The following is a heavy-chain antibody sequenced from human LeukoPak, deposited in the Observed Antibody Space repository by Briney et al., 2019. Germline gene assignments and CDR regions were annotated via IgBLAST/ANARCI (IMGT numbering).Heavy chain of an antibody. CDR3: AKGAASRGYTYVAN. V-gene: IGHV3-23*01. J-gene: IGHJ4*02. CDR2: ISGSGGST. Sequence: GGSLRLSCAASGFTFSCYAMVWVRQAPGKGLEWVSTISGSGGSTYYSDSAKGRFTISRDNSNNTLYLQMNSLRAGDTAVYYCAKGAASRGYTYVANWGQGTLVTVTS. D-gene: IGHD5-18*01. CDR1: GFTFSCYA.